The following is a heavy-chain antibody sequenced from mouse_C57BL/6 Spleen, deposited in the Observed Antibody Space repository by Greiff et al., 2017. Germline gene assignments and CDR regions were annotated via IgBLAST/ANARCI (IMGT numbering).Heavy chain of an antibody. V-gene: IGHV1-82*01. CDR3: ARAGDYYGSSYGWYFDV. J-gene: IGHJ1*03. CDR2: IYPGDGDT. D-gene: IGHD1-1*01. Sequence: QVQLQQSGPELVKPGASVKISCKASGYAFSSSWMNWVKQRPGKGLEWIGRIYPGDGDTNYTGKFKGKATLTADKSSSTAYMQLSSLTSEDSAVYFCARAGDYYGSSYGWYFDVWGTGTTVTVSS. CDR1: GYAFSSSW.